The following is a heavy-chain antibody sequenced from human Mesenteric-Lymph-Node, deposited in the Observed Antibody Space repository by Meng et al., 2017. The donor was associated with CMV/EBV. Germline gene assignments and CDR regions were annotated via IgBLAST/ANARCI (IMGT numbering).Heavy chain of an antibody. Sequence: ETLSLTCTVPGGSISSGDYYWSWVRQAPGKGLEWVANIKQDGSEKYYVDSVKGRFTISRDNSKNTLYLQMNSLRAEDTAVYYCARSSITIFGVVMDYYYGMDVWGQGTTVTVSS. J-gene: IGHJ6*02. CDR3: ARSSITIFGVVMDYYYGMDV. CDR2: IKQDGSEK. V-gene: IGHV3-7*01. D-gene: IGHD3-3*01. CDR1: GGSISSGDYY.